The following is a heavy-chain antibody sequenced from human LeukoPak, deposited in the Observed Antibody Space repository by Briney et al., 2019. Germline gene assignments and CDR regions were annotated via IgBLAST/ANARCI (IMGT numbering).Heavy chain of an antibody. CDR2: IKQDGSEK. CDR1: GFTFSSYW. Sequence: PGGSLRLSCAASGFTFSSYWMSWVRQAPEKGLEWVANIKQDGSEKYYVDSVKGRFTISRDNAKNSLYLQMSGLRAEDTAVYYCARDITGTTGAIDYWGQGTLVTVSS. V-gene: IGHV3-7*01. J-gene: IGHJ4*02. CDR3: ARDITGTTGAIDY. D-gene: IGHD1-20*01.